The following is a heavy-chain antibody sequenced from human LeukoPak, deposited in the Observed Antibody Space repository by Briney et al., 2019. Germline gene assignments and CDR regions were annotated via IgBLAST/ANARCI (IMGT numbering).Heavy chain of an antibody. CDR2: SSNSGITA. CDR1: GFIFSDYH. V-gene: IGHV3-11*01. D-gene: IGHD1-1*01. CDR3: ARDRVSLATTSLDT. Sequence: PGGSLRLSRAASGFIFSDYHMSWIRQAPGKGLEWISYSSNSGITAYYADSVKGRFTISRDNAKHSLYLQMNNLRAEDTAVYYCARDRVSLATTSLDTWGQGTLVTVSS. J-gene: IGHJ5*02.